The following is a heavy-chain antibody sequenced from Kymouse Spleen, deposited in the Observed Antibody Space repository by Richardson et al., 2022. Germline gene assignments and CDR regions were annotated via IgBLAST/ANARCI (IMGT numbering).Heavy chain of an antibody. CDR1: GFTFSNAW. V-gene: IGHV3-15*01. CDR3: TWELPRYYYGMDV. J-gene: IGHJ6*02. D-gene: IGHD1-26*01. CDR2: IKSKTDGGTT. Sequence: EVQLVESGGGLVKPGGSLRLSCAASGFTFSNAWMSWVRQAPGKGLEWVGRIKSKTDGGTTDYAAPVKGRFTISRDDSKNTLYLQMNSLKTEDTAVYYCTWELPRYYYGMDVWGQGTTVTVSS.